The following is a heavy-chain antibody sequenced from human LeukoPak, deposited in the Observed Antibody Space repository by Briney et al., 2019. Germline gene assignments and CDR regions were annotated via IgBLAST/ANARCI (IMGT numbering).Heavy chain of an antibody. V-gene: IGHV3-11*01. CDR1: GFIFSDYY. Sequence: GGSLRLSCAAPGFIFSDYYMDWVRQAPGKGLEWVSYISSSGSTISYAESVKGRFTVSRDNARNSVYLQMNSLRAEDTAVYYCARNFYDSSGYYRIDSWGQGTLVTVSS. CDR3: ARNFYDSSGYYRIDS. CDR2: ISSSGSTI. D-gene: IGHD3-22*01. J-gene: IGHJ4*02.